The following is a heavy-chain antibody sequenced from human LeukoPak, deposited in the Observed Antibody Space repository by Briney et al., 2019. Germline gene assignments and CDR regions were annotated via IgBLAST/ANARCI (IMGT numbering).Heavy chain of an antibody. CDR2: IYTSGST. J-gene: IGHJ4*02. Sequence: SETLSLTCTVSGGSISSGRYYWSWIRQPAGKGLEWIGRIYTSGSTNYNPSLKSRVTISVDTSKNQFSLKLSSVTAADTAVYYCARELYYGSGSPFDYWGQGTLVTVSS. D-gene: IGHD3-10*01. CDR1: GGSISSGRYY. CDR3: ARELYYGSGSPFDY. V-gene: IGHV4-61*02.